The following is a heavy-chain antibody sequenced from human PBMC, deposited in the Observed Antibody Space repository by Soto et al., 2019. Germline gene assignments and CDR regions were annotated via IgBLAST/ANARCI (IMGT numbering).Heavy chain of an antibody. CDR1: GGSISSSSYY. CDR3: ALTISGTTYHYYYYGMDV. J-gene: IGHJ6*02. Sequence: SETLSLTCTVSGGSISSSSYYWGWIRQPPGKGLEWIGSIYYSGSTYYNPSLKSRVTISVDTSKNQFSLKLSSVTAADTAVYYCALTISGTTYHYYYYGMDVWGQGTTVT. V-gene: IGHV4-39*01. D-gene: IGHD1-1*01. CDR2: IYYSGST.